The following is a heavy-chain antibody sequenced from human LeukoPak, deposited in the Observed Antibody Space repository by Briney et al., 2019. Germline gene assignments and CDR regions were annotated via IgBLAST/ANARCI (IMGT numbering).Heavy chain of an antibody. J-gene: IGHJ6*02. D-gene: IGHD4-17*01. V-gene: IGHV4-34*01. CDR1: GGSFSGYY. Sequence: SETLSLTCAVYGGSFSGYYWSWIRQPPGKGLEWIGEINHSGSTNYNPSLKSRVTISVDTSKNQFSLKLSSVTAADTAVYYCARGRRGNTVTNARPDYYYGMDVWGQGTTVTVSS. CDR2: INHSGST. CDR3: ARGRRGNTVTNARPDYYYGMDV.